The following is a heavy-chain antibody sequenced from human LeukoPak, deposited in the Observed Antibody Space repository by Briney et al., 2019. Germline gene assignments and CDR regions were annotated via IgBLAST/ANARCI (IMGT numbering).Heavy chain of an antibody. CDR1: GFTFSDYY. V-gene: IGHV3-11*01. CDR2: ISSSGSTI. J-gene: IGHJ6*03. D-gene: IGHD6-19*01. Sequence: GGSLRLSCAASGFTFSDYYMGWIRQAPGKGLEWVSYISSSGSTIYYADSVKGRFTISRDNAKNSLYLQMNSLRAEDTAVYYCARDRRAGSYYYYMDVWGKGTTVTIS. CDR3: ARDRRAGSYYYYMDV.